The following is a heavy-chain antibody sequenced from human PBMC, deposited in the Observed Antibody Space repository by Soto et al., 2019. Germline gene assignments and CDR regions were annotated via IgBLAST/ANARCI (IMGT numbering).Heavy chain of an antibody. V-gene: IGHV5-51*01. CDR2: IYPGDSDT. D-gene: IGHD3-3*01. CDR3: ARHTHDVWSRYQDAPYYYYYGMDV. Sequence: GESLKISCKGSGYSFTSYWIGWVRQMPGKGLEWMGIIYPGDSDTRYSPSFQGQVTISADKSISTAYLQWSSLKASATAMYYCARHTHDVWSRYQDAPYYYYYGMDVWGQGTTGTGSS. J-gene: IGHJ6*01. CDR1: GYSFTSYW.